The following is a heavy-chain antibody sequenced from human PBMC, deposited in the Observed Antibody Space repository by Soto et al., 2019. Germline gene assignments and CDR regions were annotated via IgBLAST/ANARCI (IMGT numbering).Heavy chain of an antibody. CDR2: IIPIFGTA. J-gene: IGHJ4*02. CDR3: ARVAEYSGSYPHYFDY. V-gene: IGHV1-69*13. D-gene: IGHD1-26*01. Sequence: SVKVSCKASGGTFSSYAISWVRQAPGQGLEWMGGIIPIFGTANYAQKFQGRVTITADESTSTAYMELSSLRSEDTAVYYCARVAEYSGSYPHYFDYWGQGTLVTVSS. CDR1: GGTFSSYA.